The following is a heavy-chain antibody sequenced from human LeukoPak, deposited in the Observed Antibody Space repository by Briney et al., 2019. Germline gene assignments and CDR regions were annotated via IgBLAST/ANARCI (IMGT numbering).Heavy chain of an antibody. D-gene: IGHD3-3*01. V-gene: IGHV1-18*01. CDR3: ARDRLRFLEWLFGGDY. CDR1: GYTFTSYA. CDR2: ISGYNGHT. J-gene: IGHJ4*02. Sequence: ASVKVSCKASGYTFTSYAIHWVRQAPGQRLEWMGWISGYNGHTNYAQKLQGRVTMTTDTSTSTAYMELRSLRSDDTAVYYCARDRLRFLEWLFGGDYWGQGTLVTVSS.